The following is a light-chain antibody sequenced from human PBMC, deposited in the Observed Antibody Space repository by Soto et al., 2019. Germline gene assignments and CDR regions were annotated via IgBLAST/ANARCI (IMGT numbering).Light chain of an antibody. J-gene: IGKJ1*01. V-gene: IGKV3-20*01. Sequence: EIVLTQSPGTLSLSPGEIATLSCRASQSFSSNYLAWYQQKPGQAPRLLIYGASSRATGIPDRFSGSGSGTDFTLTISRLEPEDFAVYYCQQYGSSRTFGQGTKVEIK. CDR2: GAS. CDR1: QSFSSNY. CDR3: QQYGSSRT.